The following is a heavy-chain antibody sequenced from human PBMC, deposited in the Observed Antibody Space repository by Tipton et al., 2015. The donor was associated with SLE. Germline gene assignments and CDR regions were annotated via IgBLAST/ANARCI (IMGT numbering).Heavy chain of an antibody. D-gene: IGHD4-23*01. Sequence: SLRLSCAASGFTVSSNYMSWVRQAPGKGLEWVSAISGSGGSTYYADSVKGRFTISRDNSKNTLYLQMNSLRAEDTAVYYCAKDDYGGKHRHWGQGTLVTVSS. CDR3: AKDDYGGKHRH. V-gene: IGHV3-23*01. J-gene: IGHJ1*01. CDR2: ISGSGGST. CDR1: GFTVSSNY.